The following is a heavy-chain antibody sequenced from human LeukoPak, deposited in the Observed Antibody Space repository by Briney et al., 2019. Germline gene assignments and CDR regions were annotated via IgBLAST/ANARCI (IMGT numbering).Heavy chain of an antibody. J-gene: IGHJ4*02. D-gene: IGHD3-9*01. CDR1: GGSFNGYY. Sequence: NPSETLSLTCAVYGGSFNGYYWSWIRQPPGKGLEWIGEINHSGSTNYNPSLKSRVTISVDTSKNQFSLKLSSVTAADTAVYYCAREGYDILTGYPPYRPAAHNYYFDYWGQGTLVTVSS. CDR3: AREGYDILTGYPPYRPAAHNYYFDY. CDR2: INHSGST. V-gene: IGHV4-34*01.